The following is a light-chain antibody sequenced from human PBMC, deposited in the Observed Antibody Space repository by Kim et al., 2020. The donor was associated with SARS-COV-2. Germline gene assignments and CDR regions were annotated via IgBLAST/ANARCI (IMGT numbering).Light chain of an antibody. Sequence: SLFPGESATPYCRASQSVSSYLAWYQQKPGQAPRLLIYDASNRATGIPARFSGSGSGTDFTLTISSLEPEDFAVYYCQQRSNPFTFGPGTKVDIK. CDR3: QQRSNPFT. J-gene: IGKJ3*01. V-gene: IGKV3-11*01. CDR2: DAS. CDR1: QSVSSY.